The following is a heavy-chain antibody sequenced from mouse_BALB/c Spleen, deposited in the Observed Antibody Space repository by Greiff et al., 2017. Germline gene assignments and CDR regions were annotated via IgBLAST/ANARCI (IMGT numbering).Heavy chain of an antibody. CDR3: ARGSTWCAY. CDR2: IYPGDGDT. CDR1: GYTFTSYW. V-gene: IGHV1-87*01. Sequence: VQLQQSGAELARPGASVKLSCKASGYTFTSYWMQWVKQRPGQGLEWIGAIYPGDGDTRYTQKFKGKATLTADKSSSTAYMQLSSLASEDSAVYYCARGSTWCAYWGQGTLVTVSA. J-gene: IGHJ3*01.